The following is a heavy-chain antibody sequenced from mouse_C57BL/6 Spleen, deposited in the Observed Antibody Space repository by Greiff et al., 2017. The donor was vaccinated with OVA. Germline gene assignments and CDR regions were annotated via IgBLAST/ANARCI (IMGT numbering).Heavy chain of an antibody. Sequence: EVQLQQSGAELVRPGASVKLSCTASGFNIKDDYMHWVKQRPEQGLEWIGWIDPENGDTEYASKFQGKATITADTSSNTAYLQLSSLTSEDTAVYYCTTQLRPRYFDYWGQGTTLTVSS. CDR1: GFNIKDDY. J-gene: IGHJ2*01. D-gene: IGHD3-2*02. CDR3: TTQLRPRYFDY. CDR2: IDPENGDT. V-gene: IGHV14-4*01.